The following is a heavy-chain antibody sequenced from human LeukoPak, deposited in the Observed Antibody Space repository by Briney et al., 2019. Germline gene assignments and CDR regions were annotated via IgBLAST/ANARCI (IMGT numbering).Heavy chain of an antibody. CDR3: ARDGERGELSLYMDY. J-gene: IGHJ4*02. CDR2: ISSSGSTI. Sequence: GGSLRLSCTASKFTFSSYSMNWVRQAPGKGLEWISYISSSGSTIYYADSVKGRFTISRDNAKNSLYLQMNSLRAEDTAVYYCARDGERGELSLYMDYWGQGTLVTVSS. D-gene: IGHD3-16*02. CDR1: KFTFSSYS. V-gene: IGHV3-48*04.